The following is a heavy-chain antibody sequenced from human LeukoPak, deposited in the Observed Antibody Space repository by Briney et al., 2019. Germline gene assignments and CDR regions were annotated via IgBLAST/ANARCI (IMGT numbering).Heavy chain of an antibody. CDR2: ISGSGGST. J-gene: IGHJ4*02. CDR3: ANPLYGELTLFDY. Sequence: GGSLRLSCAAPGVTFSSDAKCWVRHGQGQGQDWVSAISGSGGSTYYEDSVKRWITTSTDNSKDTLHLQMNSRRAEDTAVYYCANPLYGELTLFDYWGQGTLVTVYS. V-gene: IGHV3-23*01. D-gene: IGHD4-17*01. CDR1: GVTFSSDA.